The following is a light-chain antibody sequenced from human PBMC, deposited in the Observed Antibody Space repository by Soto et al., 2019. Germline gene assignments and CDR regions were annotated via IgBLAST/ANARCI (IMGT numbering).Light chain of an antibody. CDR3: CSNAGDNTYV. Sequence: SALTQPASVSGSPGQSITISCIGTSSVVGSYNLVSWYQQHPGKAPKVIISEVSERPSGVPNRFSGSKSGNTASLTISGLQAEDEADYYCCSNAGDNTYVFGSGTKVTVL. CDR2: EVS. CDR1: SSVVGSYNL. V-gene: IGLV2-23*02. J-gene: IGLJ1*01.